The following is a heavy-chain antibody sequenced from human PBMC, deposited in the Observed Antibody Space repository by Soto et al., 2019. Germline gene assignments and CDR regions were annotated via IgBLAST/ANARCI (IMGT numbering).Heavy chain of an antibody. Sequence: PGGSLRLSCAASGFTLSSYGVHWVRQAPGKGLEWVAVISYDGSNKHYADSVKGRFTISRDNSKNTLDLQMNSLRAEDTAVYYCAKDTYYYVRSGYYTYDYWGQGTQVTVSS. CDR3: AKDTYYYVRSGYYTYDY. CDR2: ISYDGSNK. CDR1: GFTLSSYG. J-gene: IGHJ4*02. V-gene: IGHV3-30*18. D-gene: IGHD3-22*01.